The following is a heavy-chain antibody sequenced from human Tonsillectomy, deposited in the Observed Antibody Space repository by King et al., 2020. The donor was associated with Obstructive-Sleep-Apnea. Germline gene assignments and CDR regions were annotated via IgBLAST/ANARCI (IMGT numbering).Heavy chain of an antibody. CDR2: ITSSSNTI. J-gene: IGHJ4*02. CDR3: ARDSGDSGYDSRPI. V-gene: IGHV3-48*04. CDR1: GFTFSSYS. D-gene: IGHD5-12*01. Sequence: VQLVESGGGLVQPGGSLRLSCAASGFTFSSYSMNWVRQAPGKGLEWVSYITSSSNTIYYADSFRGRFTISRDNAKNSLYLQMNSLRAEDTAVYYCARDSGDSGYDSRPIWGQGILVTVSS.